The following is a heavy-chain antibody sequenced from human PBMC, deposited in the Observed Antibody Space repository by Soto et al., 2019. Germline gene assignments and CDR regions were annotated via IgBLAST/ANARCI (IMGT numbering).Heavy chain of an antibody. D-gene: IGHD2-15*01. CDR3: VKDFLASDESYIVVPLFDY. CDR1: GFTFSSYA. Sequence: EVQLLESGGGLVQPGGSLRLSCAASGFTFSSYAMSWVRQAPGKGLEWVSAISGSGGSTYYADSVKGRFTISRDNSKNTLYLQMNSLRAEDTAVYYCVKDFLASDESYIVVPLFDYWGQGTLVTVSS. V-gene: IGHV3-23*01. CDR2: ISGSGGST. J-gene: IGHJ4*02.